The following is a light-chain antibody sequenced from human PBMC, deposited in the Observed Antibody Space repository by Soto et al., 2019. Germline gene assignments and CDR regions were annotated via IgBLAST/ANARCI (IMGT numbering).Light chain of an antibody. CDR1: SSNVGGYHY. J-gene: IGLJ1*01. V-gene: IGLV2-14*01. CDR2: EVS. CDR3: SSFTSSSTLV. Sequence: QSVLTQPASVSGSPGQWITVSCTGTSSNVGGYHYVSWYQHHAGKAPILMIYEVSNRPSGVSNRFSGSKSGNTASLTISGLQAEDEADYYCSSFTSSSTLVFGTGTKLTVL.